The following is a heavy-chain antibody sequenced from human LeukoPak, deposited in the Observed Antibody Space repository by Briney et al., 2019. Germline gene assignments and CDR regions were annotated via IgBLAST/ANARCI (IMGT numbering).Heavy chain of an antibody. CDR3: ARGRTGVDTAMADAFDY. CDR2: ISAYNGNT. V-gene: IGHV1-18*04. D-gene: IGHD5-18*01. CDR1: GYTFTSYG. Sequence: ASVKVSFKASGYTFTSYGISWVRQAPGQGLEWMGWISAYNGNTNYAQKLQGRVTTTTDTSTSTAYMELRSLRSDDTAVYYCARGRTGVDTAMADAFDYWGQGTLVTVSS. J-gene: IGHJ4*02.